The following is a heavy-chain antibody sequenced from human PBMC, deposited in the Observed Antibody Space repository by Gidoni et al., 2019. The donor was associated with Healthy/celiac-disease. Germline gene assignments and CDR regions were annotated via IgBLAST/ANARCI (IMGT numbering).Heavy chain of an antibody. V-gene: IGHV5-10-1*03. Sequence: DVQLVQSGAEVKKPGESLRISCKTSGYSFTSYWITWVRQMPGKGLEWMGRIDPSDSYSHSSPSFQGHVTMSADKSISTAYLQWSSLKPSDTAMYYCASMSTVGPHNYGMDVWGQGTTVTVSS. D-gene: IGHD1-26*01. CDR3: ASMSTVGPHNYGMDV. J-gene: IGHJ6*02. CDR2: IDPSDSYS. CDR1: GYSFTSYW.